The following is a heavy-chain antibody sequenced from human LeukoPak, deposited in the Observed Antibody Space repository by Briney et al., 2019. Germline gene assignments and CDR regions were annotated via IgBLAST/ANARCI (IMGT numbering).Heavy chain of an antibody. CDR2: ISDTDDRT. CDR3: AKSVAVAGSYYYGMDG. V-gene: IGHV3-23*01. J-gene: IGHJ6*02. CDR1: GFTVSSYD. Sequence: GGPLRLSCAASGFTVSSYDMSWVRQAPGKGLEWVSAISDTDDRTYYADSVKGRFTISRDNSKNTLYLQMNSLRAEDTAVYYCAKSVAVAGSYYYGMDGWGQGTTGTVS. D-gene: IGHD6-19*01.